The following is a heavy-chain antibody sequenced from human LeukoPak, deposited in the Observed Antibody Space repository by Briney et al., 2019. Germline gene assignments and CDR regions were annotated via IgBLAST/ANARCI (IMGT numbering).Heavy chain of an antibody. D-gene: IGHD5-12*01. CDR1: GFTLSSYA. V-gene: IGHV3-64*01. CDR2: ISSNGGST. CDR3: ARRDGYNLEAFDI. J-gene: IGHJ3*02. Sequence: GGSLRLSCAASGFTLSSYAMHWVRHAPGKGLEYVSAISSNGGSTYYANSVKGRFTISRDNSKNTLYLKMGSLRAEDMAVYYCARRDGYNLEAFDIWGQGTMVTVSS.